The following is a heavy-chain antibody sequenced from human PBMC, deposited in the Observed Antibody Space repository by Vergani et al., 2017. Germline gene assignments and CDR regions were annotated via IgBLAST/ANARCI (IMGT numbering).Heavy chain of an antibody. J-gene: IGHJ3*02. D-gene: IGHD3-10*01. Sequence: QVQLQESGPGLVKPSQTLSLTCTVSGGSISSGGYYWSWIRQHPGKGLEWIGYIYYSGSTDYNPSLKSLVTISVDTSKNQFSLKLSSVTAADTAVYYCARTSMGYGSGSERNGFDIWGQGTMVTVSS. CDR1: GGSISSGGYY. CDR3: ARTSMGYGSGSERNGFDI. V-gene: IGHV4-31*01. CDR2: IYYSGST.